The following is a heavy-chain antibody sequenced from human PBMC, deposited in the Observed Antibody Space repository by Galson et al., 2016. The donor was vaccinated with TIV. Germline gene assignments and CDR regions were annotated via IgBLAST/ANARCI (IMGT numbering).Heavy chain of an antibody. V-gene: IGHV3-33*01. J-gene: IGHJ4*01. CDR3: ARGDFGDYRDLFDY. Sequence: SLRLSCAASGFTFRDYGMHWVRQAPGKGLEWVALTWYDGGNKYYADSVKGRFIISRDNSKNILYLEMNTLRAEDTAVYYCARGDFGDYRDLFDYWGHGTLVTVSS. CDR2: TWYDGGNK. CDR1: GFTFRDYG. D-gene: IGHD4-17*01.